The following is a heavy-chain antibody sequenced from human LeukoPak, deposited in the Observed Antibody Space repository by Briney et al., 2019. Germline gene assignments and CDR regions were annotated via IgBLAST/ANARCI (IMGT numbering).Heavy chain of an antibody. CDR3: AKLADSSGYLDSWFDP. CDR2: ISGSGGST. V-gene: IGHV3-23*01. CDR1: GFTFSSYA. Sequence: GGSLRLSCAASGFTFSSYAMRWVRQAPGKGLEWVSAISGSGGSTYYAHSVKGRFTISKDNSKNTLYLQMNSLRAEDTAVYYCAKLADSSGYLDSWFDPWSQGTLVTVSS. D-gene: IGHD3-22*01. J-gene: IGHJ5*02.